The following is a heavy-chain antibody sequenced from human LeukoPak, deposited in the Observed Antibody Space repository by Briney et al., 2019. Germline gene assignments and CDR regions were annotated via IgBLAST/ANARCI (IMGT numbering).Heavy chain of an antibody. V-gene: IGHV1-24*01. Sequence: ASVKVSCKVSGYTLTELSMHWVRQAPGKGLEWMGGFDPEDGEIIYAQKFQGRVTMTEDTSTDTAYMELSSLRSEDTAVYYCATLPPLVPAGPADAFDIWGQGTMVTVSS. CDR3: ATLPPLVPAGPADAFDI. CDR1: GYTLTELS. J-gene: IGHJ3*02. CDR2: FDPEDGEI. D-gene: IGHD2-2*01.